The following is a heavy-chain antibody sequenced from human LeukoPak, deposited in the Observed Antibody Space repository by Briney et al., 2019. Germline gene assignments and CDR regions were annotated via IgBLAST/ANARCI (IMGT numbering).Heavy chain of an antibody. CDR1: GFTFSSYA. CDR2: ISGSGGST. J-gene: IGHJ6*02. D-gene: IGHD4-17*01. V-gene: IGHV3-23*01. CDR3: VKDGDYLYYYYGMDV. Sequence: GGSLRLSCAASGFTFSSYAMSWVRQAPGKGLEWVSAISGSGGSTYYADSVKGRFTISRDNSKNTLYLQMNSLRAEDTAVYYCVKDGDYLYYYYGMDVWGQGTTVTVSS.